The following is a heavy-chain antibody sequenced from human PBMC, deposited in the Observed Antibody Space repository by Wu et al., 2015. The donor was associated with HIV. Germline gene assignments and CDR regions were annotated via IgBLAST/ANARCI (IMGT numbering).Heavy chain of an antibody. CDR3: ARLTQYYYYGMDV. J-gene: IGHJ6*02. D-gene: IGHD3-9*01. CDR2: INPSGGST. V-gene: IGHV1-46*01. Sequence: QVQLVQSGAEVKKPGSSVKVSCKASGGTFSSYAISWVRQAPGQGLEWMGMINPSGGSTSYAQKFQGRVTMTRDTSTTTVYMELSSLRSEDTAVYYCARLTQYYYYGMDVWGQGTTVTVSS. CDR1: GGTFSSYA.